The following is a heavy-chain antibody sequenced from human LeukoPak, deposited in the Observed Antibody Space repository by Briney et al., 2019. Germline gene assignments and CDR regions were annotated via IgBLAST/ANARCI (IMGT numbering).Heavy chain of an antibody. CDR2: VYTSGST. J-gene: IGHJ4*02. Sequence: PSETLSLTCTVSGGCISSGSYYGSWIWQPAGKGLELIGRVYTSGSTNYDPSLKSRVTISLDTARNQFSLKRRSVAAADTAVYYCARGYDWNYILAHWGQGTLVTVSS. V-gene: IGHV4-61*02. CDR3: ARGYDWNYILAH. D-gene: IGHD1-7*01. CDR1: GGCISSGSYY.